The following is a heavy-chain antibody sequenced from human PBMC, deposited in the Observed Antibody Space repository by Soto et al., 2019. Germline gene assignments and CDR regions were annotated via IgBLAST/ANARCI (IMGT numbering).Heavy chain of an antibody. Sequence: GGSLRLSCEASGFTFDDYGMGWVRQAPGKGLEWVSGMSWNGRSITYADSVKGRFTISRDSAKKSLYLQMNSLAAADTATYYCAKARCSGNSCYVPDYWGHGSLVTVSS. V-gene: IGHV3-20*04. CDR3: AKARCSGNSCYVPDY. J-gene: IGHJ4*01. CDR2: MSWNGRSI. CDR1: GFTFDDYG. D-gene: IGHD2-15*01.